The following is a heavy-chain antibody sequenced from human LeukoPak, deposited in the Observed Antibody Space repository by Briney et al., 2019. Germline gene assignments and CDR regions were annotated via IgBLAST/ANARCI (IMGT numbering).Heavy chain of an antibody. D-gene: IGHD6-13*01. V-gene: IGHV4-59*01. CDR2: IHYSGGT. CDR1: GGSISNYY. Sequence: SETLSLTCAVSGGSISNYYWSWIRQPPGKGLEWIGYIHYSGGTDYNPSLKSRVTISVDTSKNQFSLKLNSVTAADTAVYYCARDCVGSSWYHESGMDVWGQGTTVIVSS. CDR3: ARDCVGSSWYHESGMDV. J-gene: IGHJ6*02.